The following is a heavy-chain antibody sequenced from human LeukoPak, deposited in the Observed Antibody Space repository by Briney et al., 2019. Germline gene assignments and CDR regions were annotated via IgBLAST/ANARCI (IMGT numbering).Heavy chain of an antibody. D-gene: IGHD1-26*01. J-gene: IGHJ4*02. CDR1: GFTFDDYG. CDR2: INWNGGST. Sequence: GGSLRLSCAASGFTFDDYGMSWVRQAPGKGLEWVSGINWNGGSTGYADSVKGRFSLSRDNAKNSLYLQMNSLRAEDTAVYYCATLFSETYGVVYWGQGTLVTVSS. V-gene: IGHV3-20*04. CDR3: ATLFSETYGVVY.